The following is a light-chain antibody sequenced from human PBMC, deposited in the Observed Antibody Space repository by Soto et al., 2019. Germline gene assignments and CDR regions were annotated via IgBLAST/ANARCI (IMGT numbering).Light chain of an antibody. V-gene: IGLV2-23*02. CDR2: EVT. J-gene: IGLJ1*01. Sequence: QSVLTQPASVSGSPGQSITISCTGTSSDVGSYNLVSWYQQHPGKAPKVMIYEVTQRPSGVANRFSGSKSGNTASLTISGLQAEDEADYYCCAYAPSSTYVFGPGTKVTVL. CDR1: SSDVGSYNL. CDR3: CAYAPSSTYV.